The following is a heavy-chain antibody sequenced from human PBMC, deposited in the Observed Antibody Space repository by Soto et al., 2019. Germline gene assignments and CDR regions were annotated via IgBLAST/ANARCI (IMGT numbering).Heavy chain of an antibody. CDR1: GGTFSSYA. D-gene: IGHD2-8*01. CDR2: IIPIFGTA. J-gene: IGHJ6*02. CDR3: ARAEVDVLKVYAVYGMDV. Sequence: QVQLVQSGAEVKKPGSSVKVSCKASGGTFSSYAISWVRQAPGQGLEWMGGIIPIFGTANYAQKFQGRVTITADESTSTAYMELSSLRSEDTAVYYCARAEVDVLKVYAVYGMDVWGQGTTVTVSS. V-gene: IGHV1-69*01.